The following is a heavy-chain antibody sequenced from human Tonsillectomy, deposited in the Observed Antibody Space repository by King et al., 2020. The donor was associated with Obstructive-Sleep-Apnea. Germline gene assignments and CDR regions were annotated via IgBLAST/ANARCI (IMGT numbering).Heavy chain of an antibody. D-gene: IGHD3-22*01. J-gene: IGHJ4*02. Sequence: QLVQSGAEVKKPGSSVKVSCKASGGTFSSYAISWVRQAPGQGLELMGGIIPILGISNYAQKFQGRVTITADKSTSTAYMELSSLRSEDTAVYYCASEGGNYYDSSGPDWGQGTLVTVSS. V-gene: IGHV1-69*10. CDR2: IIPILGIS. CDR3: ASEGGNYYDSSGPD. CDR1: GGTFSSYA.